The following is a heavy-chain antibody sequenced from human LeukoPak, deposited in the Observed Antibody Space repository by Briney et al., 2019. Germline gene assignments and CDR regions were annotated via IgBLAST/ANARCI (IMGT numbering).Heavy chain of an antibody. V-gene: IGHV3-7*01. CDR1: RFTFSSYW. Sequence: GGSLRLSCAASRFTFSSYWMSWVRQAPGKGLEWVANIKQDGSEKYYVDSVKGRFTISRDNAKNSLYLQMDSLRAEDTAVYYCARAIRVGRTTGTFFDPWGQGTLVTVSS. CDR3: ARAIRVGRTTGTFFDP. J-gene: IGHJ5*02. D-gene: IGHD1-1*01. CDR2: IKQDGSEK.